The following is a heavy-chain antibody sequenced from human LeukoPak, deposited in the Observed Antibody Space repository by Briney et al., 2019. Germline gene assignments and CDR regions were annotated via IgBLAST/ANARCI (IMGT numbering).Heavy chain of an antibody. D-gene: IGHD3-22*01. CDR3: ASSTDSSGYYVDY. Sequence: SVKVSCKASGGTFSSYAISWVRQAPGQGLEWMGGIIPIFGTANYAQKFQGRVTITADESTSTAYMKLSSPRSEDTAVYYCASSTDSSGYYVDYWGQGTLVTVSS. CDR1: GGTFSSYA. V-gene: IGHV1-69*13. CDR2: IIPIFGTA. J-gene: IGHJ4*02.